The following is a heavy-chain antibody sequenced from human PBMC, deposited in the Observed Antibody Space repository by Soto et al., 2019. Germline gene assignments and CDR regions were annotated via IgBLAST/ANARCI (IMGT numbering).Heavy chain of an antibody. CDR1: GFTFSYYD. CDR2: VCHDGSTE. CDR3: AKAGRAVDGTLFFQS. D-gene: IGHD6-19*01. J-gene: IGHJ5*01. V-gene: IGHV3-33*06. Sequence: LRLSCVGSGFTFSYYDMHWVRQAPGKGLEWVAVVCHDGSTEYYPDSVTGRFTVSRDNSKNTVFLQVNSLRAEDTAVYFCAKAGRAVDGTLFFQSWGDGTQVTVS.